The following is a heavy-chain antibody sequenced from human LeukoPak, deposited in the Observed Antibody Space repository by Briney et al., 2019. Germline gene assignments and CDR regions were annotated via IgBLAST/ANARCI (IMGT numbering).Heavy chain of an antibody. D-gene: IGHD3-10*01. CDR3: ARGTMVRGVIPDY. CDR1: GFTFSSYA. J-gene: IGHJ4*02. V-gene: IGHV3-23*01. CDR2: ISGSGGST. Sequence: PGGSLRLSCAASGFTFSSYAMSWVRQAPGKGLEWVSAISGSGGSTYYADSVKGRFTISRDNSKNTLYLQMNSLRAEDTAVYYCARGTMVRGVIPDYWGQGTLVTVSS.